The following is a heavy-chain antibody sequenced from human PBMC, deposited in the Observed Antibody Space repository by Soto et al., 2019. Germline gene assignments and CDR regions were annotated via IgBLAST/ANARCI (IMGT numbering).Heavy chain of an antibody. J-gene: IGHJ4*02. CDR3: ARGPTDYHYNSGNYVLDY. V-gene: IGHV1-18*01. Sequence: QVQLVQSGAEVKKPGASVKVSCKVSGYSFITYGVSWVRQAPGHGLDWMGWVSTYNGNTKYAERLQGRVTTTTDTPTSTAYMELRSLRSDDTAVYYCARGPTDYHYNSGNYVLDYWGQGTLVTVS. CDR1: GYSFITYG. D-gene: IGHD3-22*01. CDR2: VSTYNGNT.